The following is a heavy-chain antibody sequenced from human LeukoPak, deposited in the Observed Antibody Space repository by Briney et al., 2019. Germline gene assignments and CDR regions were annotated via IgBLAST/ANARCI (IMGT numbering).Heavy chain of an antibody. Sequence: ASVKVSCKVSGYTFTDYYMHWVQQAPGKGLEWMGLVDPEDGETIYAEKFQGRVTITADTSTDTAYMELSSLRSEDTAVYYCATAPKSYFDYWGQGTLVTVSS. CDR1: GYTFTDYY. V-gene: IGHV1-69-2*01. CDR3: ATAPKSYFDY. J-gene: IGHJ4*02. CDR2: VDPEDGET.